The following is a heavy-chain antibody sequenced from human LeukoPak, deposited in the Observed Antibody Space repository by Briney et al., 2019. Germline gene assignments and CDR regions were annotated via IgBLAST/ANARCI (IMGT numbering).Heavy chain of an antibody. D-gene: IGHD2-2*01. Sequence: SETLSLTCAVYGGSFSGYYWSWIRQPPGKGLEWIGEINHSGSTNYNPSLKSRVTISVDTSKNQFSLKLSSVTAADTAVYYCAGRWGYCSSTSCYSQSPIDYWGQGTLVTVSS. CDR1: GGSFSGYY. CDR3: AGRWGYCSSTSCYSQSPIDY. V-gene: IGHV4-34*01. CDR2: INHSGST. J-gene: IGHJ4*02.